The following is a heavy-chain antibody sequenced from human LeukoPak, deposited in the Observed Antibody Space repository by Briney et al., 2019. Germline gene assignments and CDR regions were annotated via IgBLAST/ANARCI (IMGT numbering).Heavy chain of an antibody. CDR2: IKQDETEK. V-gene: IGHV3-7*01. Sequence: GGSLRLSCAASGFTFSNYWMSWVRQAPGKGLEWVANIKQDETEKDYVDSVKGRFTISRDNARNSLYLQMGSLRAEDTAVYYCATYTHWVAGDVWGQGTTVTVSS. J-gene: IGHJ6*02. D-gene: IGHD3-16*01. CDR1: GFTFSNYW. CDR3: ATYTHWVAGDV.